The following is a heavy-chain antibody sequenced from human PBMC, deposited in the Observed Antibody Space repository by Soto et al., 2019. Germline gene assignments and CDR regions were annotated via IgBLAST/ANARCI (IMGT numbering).Heavy chain of an antibody. CDR2: ISGSGGST. V-gene: IGHV3-23*01. D-gene: IGHD4-17*01. CDR1: GFTFSSDA. J-gene: IGHJ5*02. CDR3: AKGVALRFNNWFDP. Sequence: GGSLRLSCAASGFTFSSDAMSWVRQAPGKGLEWVSAISGSGGSTYYADSVKGRFTISRDNSKNTLYLQMNSLRAEDTAVYYCAKGVALRFNNWFDPWGQGTLVTVSS.